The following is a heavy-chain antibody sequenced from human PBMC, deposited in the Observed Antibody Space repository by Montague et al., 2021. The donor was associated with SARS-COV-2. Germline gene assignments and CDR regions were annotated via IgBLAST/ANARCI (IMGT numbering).Heavy chain of an antibody. D-gene: IGHD7-27*01. Sequence: SETLSLTCTVSGGSIMRSDNYWGWIRQAPGKGLEWIGSIYYSGRTIYTPSLKTRLSMSIDKSKNQFSLRLNSVTAADTSIYYCARHETGDPAFGDWGQGTLVTVSS. CDR2: IYYSGRT. V-gene: IGHV4-39*01. CDR1: GGSIMRSDNY. J-gene: IGHJ1*01. CDR3: ARHETGDPAFGD.